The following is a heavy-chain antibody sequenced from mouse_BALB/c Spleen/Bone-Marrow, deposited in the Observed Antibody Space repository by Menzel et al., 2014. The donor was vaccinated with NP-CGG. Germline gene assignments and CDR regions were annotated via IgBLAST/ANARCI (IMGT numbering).Heavy chain of an antibody. V-gene: IGHV2-9*02. CDR2: IWAGGST. D-gene: IGHD2-4*01. CDR3: ASMITTVWFPY. J-gene: IGHJ3*01. CDR1: GFSLTSYG. Sequence: QVQLKVSGPGLVSPSQRLSITCTVSGFSLTSYGVHWVRRPPGKGLEWLGVIWAGGSTNYNSALMSRLSISKDNSKSQVFLKMNSLQTDDTAMYYCASMITTVWFPYWGQGTLDTVSA.